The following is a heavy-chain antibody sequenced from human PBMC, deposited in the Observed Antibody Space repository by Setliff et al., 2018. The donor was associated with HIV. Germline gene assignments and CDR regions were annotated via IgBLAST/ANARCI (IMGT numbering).Heavy chain of an antibody. Sequence: ASVKVSCKASGYTFTGYYMHWVRQAPGQGLEWMGWINPNSGGTNYAQKFQGRVTMTRDTSISTAYMEVSRLRSDDTAVFYCARDPSFYDSSGYYYYYSDYWGQGTLVTVSS. D-gene: IGHD3-22*01. CDR1: GYTFTGYY. J-gene: IGHJ4*02. V-gene: IGHV1-2*02. CDR3: ARDPSFYDSSGYYYYYSDY. CDR2: INPNSGGT.